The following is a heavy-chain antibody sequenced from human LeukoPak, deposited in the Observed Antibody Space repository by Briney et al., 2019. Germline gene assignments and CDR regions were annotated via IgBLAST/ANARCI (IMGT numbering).Heavy chain of an antibody. CDR1: GFTFSDYY. Sequence: PGGSLRLSCAASGFTFSDYYMSWIRQAPGRGLEWVSYISSSGSIIYYADSVKGRFTISRDNSKNTLYLQMNSLRADDTAVYYCAKDYNWGSYWGQGTLVTVSS. V-gene: IGHV3-11*01. CDR3: AKDYNWGSY. D-gene: IGHD7-27*01. J-gene: IGHJ4*02. CDR2: ISSSGSII.